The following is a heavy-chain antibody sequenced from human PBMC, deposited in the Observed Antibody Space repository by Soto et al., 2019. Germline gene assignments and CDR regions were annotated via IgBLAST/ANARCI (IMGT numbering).Heavy chain of an antibody. V-gene: IGHV1-69*08. CDR2: IIPIPDIT. Sequence: VRLVQSGAEVRKPGSSVKVSCKAPGGTFSTYIISWVRQAPGQGLEWMGRIIPIPDITNYAQKFQGRVTVTADRSTSTAYMELTSLKSEDTAVYYCARDRITTRGDAFDLWGQGTMVTVSS. CDR1: GGTFSTYI. CDR3: ARDRITTRGDAFDL. J-gene: IGHJ3*01. D-gene: IGHD3-3*01.